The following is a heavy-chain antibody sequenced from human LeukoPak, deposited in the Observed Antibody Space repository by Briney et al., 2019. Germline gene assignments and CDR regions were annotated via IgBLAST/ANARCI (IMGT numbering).Heavy chain of an antibody. D-gene: IGHD1-1*01. CDR2: IYTSGST. Sequence: SETLSLTCAVYGGSFSGYYWSWIRQPPGKGLEWIGYIYTSGSTNYNPSLKSRVTISVDTSKNQFSLKLSSVTAADTAVYYCARRRPVQLERRLTGVDAFDIWGQGTMVTVSS. V-gene: IGHV4-4*09. CDR3: ARRRPVQLERRLTGVDAFDI. J-gene: IGHJ3*02. CDR1: GGSFSGYY.